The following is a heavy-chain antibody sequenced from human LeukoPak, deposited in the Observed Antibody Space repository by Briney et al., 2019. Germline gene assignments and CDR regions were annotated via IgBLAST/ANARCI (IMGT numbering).Heavy chain of an antibody. CDR3: ARRITIFGAGGWFDP. J-gene: IGHJ5*02. CDR1: GGSISSYY. D-gene: IGHD3-3*01. V-gene: IGHV4-59*01. Sequence: SETLSLTCTVSGGSISSYYWSWIRQPPGKGLEWIGYIYYSGSTNYNPSLKSRVTISVDTSKNQFSLKLSSVTAADTAVYYCARRITIFGAGGWFDPWGQGTLVTVSS. CDR2: IYYSGST.